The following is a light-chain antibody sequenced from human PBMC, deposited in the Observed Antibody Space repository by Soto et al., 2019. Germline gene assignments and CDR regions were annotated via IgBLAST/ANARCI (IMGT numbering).Light chain of an antibody. CDR3: SSYTTSYTQV. CDR2: EVS. Sequence: QSALTQPASVSGSPGQSITISCTGTSSDVGGYNYVSWYQHHPGKAPKLMIYEVSNRPSGVSNRFSGSKSGNTASLSISGLPAEDEAYYYCSSYTTSYTQVFGGGTKLTVL. CDR1: SSDVGGYNY. J-gene: IGLJ3*02. V-gene: IGLV2-14*01.